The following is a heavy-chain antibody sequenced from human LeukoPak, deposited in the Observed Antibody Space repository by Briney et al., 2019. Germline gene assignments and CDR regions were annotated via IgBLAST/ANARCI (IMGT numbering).Heavy chain of an antibody. CDR1: GGSLTSYY. Sequence: PSETLSLTCTVSGGSLTSYYWTWIRQPPGKGLECIGYIFYSGSPNYNPSLKSRVSISVDTSKNQFSLKLSSVTAADTAVYYCARASGSYLRSNFDYWGQGTLVTVSS. CDR3: ARASGSYLRSNFDY. J-gene: IGHJ4*02. V-gene: IGHV4-59*01. CDR2: IFYSGSP. D-gene: IGHD1-26*01.